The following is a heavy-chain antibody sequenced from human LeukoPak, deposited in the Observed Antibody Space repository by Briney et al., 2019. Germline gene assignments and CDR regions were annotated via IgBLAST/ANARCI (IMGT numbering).Heavy chain of an antibody. J-gene: IGHJ4*02. CDR1: GFTFTNYW. CDR3: ARDSGYCSGGSCYSAFDY. Sequence: PGGSLRLSCAASGFTFTNYWLSWVRQFPGKALEWVATMKLDGGEKYYVDSVKGRFTISRDNAKNSLYLQMNSLRAEDTAVYYCARDSGYCSGGSCYSAFDYWGQGTLVTASS. V-gene: IGHV3-7*01. D-gene: IGHD2-15*01. CDR2: MKLDGGEK.